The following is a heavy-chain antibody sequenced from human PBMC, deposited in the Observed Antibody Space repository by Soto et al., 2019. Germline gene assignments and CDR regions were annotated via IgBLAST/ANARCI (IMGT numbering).Heavy chain of an antibody. D-gene: IGHD1-26*01. CDR3: ARRGSGSDYDY. J-gene: IGHJ4*02. CDR2: ISGSGDST. Sequence: EVQLLESGGGLVQPGGSLRLSCAASGFTFSSYAMRWVRQAPVKGLEWVSAISGSGDSTYYADSVKGRFTISRDNSKNTLYLQMNSLRAEDTAVYDCARRGSGSDYDYWGQGTLVTVSS. V-gene: IGHV3-23*01. CDR1: GFTFSSYA.